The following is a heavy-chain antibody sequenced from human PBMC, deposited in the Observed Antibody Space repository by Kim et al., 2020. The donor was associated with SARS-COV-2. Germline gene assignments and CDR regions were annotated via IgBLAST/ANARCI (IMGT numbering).Heavy chain of an antibody. CDR1: GGSISSYY. CDR2: IYTSGST. Sequence: SETLSLTCTVSGGSISSYYWSWIRQPAGKGLEWIGRIYTSGSTNYNPSLKSRVTMSVDTSKNQFSLKLSSVTAADTAVYYCARDSLDGDIVVVPAATPGHYYYGMDVWGQGTTVTVSS. CDR3: ARDSLDGDIVVVPAATPGHYYYGMDV. V-gene: IGHV4-4*07. D-gene: IGHD2-2*02. J-gene: IGHJ6*02.